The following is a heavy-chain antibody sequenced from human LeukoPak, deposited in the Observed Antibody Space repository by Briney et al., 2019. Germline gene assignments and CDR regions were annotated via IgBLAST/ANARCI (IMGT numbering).Heavy chain of an antibody. J-gene: IGHJ3*01. V-gene: IGHV3-11*04. CDR2: ISSSGSTI. CDR3: ARDYAYNAFDF. CDR1: GFTFSDYY. D-gene: IGHD5-24*01. Sequence: GGSLRLSCAASGFTFSDYYMSWIRQAPGKGLEWVSYISSSGSTIYYADSVKGRFTISRDNAKNSLYLQMNSLRAEDTAMYYCARDYAYNAFDFWGQGTMVTVSS.